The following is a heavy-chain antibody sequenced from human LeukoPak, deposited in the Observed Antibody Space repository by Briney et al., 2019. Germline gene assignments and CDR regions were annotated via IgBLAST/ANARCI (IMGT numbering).Heavy chain of an antibody. J-gene: IGHJ4*02. D-gene: IGHD6-13*01. CDR2: IIPIFGTA. CDR3: ARETDPYSSSLNFDY. V-gene: IGHV1-69*13. Sequence: SVKVSCKASGGTFSSYATSWVRQAPGQGLEWMGGIIPIFGTANYAQKFQGRVTITADESTSTAYMELSSLRSEDTAVYYCARETDPYSSSLNFDYWGQGTLVTVSS. CDR1: GGTFSSYA.